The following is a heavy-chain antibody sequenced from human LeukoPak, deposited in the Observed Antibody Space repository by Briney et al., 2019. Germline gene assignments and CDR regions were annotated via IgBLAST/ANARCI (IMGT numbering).Heavy chain of an antibody. J-gene: IGHJ4*02. V-gene: IGHV3-74*01. CDR1: GFTFSSYW. CDR2: INTDGRTT. D-gene: IGHD3-10*01. Sequence: GGSLRLSCVVSGFTFSSYWIHWVRQAPGKGLVWVSRINTDGRTTTYADSVKGRFTISRDNAKNSLYLQMNSLRAEDTALYYCAKGGWFGESTHDYYFDYWGQGTLVTVSS. CDR3: AKGGWFGESTHDYYFDY.